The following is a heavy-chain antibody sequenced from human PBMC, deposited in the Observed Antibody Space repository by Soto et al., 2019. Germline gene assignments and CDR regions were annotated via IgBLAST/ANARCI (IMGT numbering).Heavy chain of an antibody. CDR1: GGSISTYY. V-gene: IGHV4-59*01. Sequence: SETLSLTCTVSGGSISTYYWTWIRQPPGKGLEWIGYIYYSGSTKYNPSLKSRVIISVDTSKNLFSLKLSSVTAADTAVYYCARAVNDFWSGFSYYFDYWGQGALVTVSS. CDR3: ARAVNDFWSGFSYYFDY. CDR2: IYYSGST. J-gene: IGHJ4*02. D-gene: IGHD3-3*01.